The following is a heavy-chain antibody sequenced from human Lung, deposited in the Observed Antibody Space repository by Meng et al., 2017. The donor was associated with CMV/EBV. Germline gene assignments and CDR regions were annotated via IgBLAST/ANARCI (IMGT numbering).Heavy chain of an antibody. CDR3: ARAPEGDGYNIDY. CDR2: ISSSSSYI. Sequence: GGPLRLXCAASGFTFSSYSLNWVRQAPGKGLEWVSSISSSSSYIYYADSVKGRFTISRDNAKNSLYLQLNSLRAEDTAVYYCARAPEGDGYNIDYWGQGTXVTVSS. CDR1: GFTFSSYS. V-gene: IGHV3-21*01. J-gene: IGHJ4*02. D-gene: IGHD5-24*01.